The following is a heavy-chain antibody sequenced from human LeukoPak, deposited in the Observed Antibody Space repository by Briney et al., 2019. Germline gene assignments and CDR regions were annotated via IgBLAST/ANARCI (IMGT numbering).Heavy chain of an antibody. CDR2: IHSGESP. V-gene: IGHV4-38-2*02. J-gene: IGHJ4*02. Sequence: SETLSLTCTVSGYSISSGYFWGWIRQPPGKGLEWIGIIHSGESPYYSPSLESRITISIDTSMNQFSLKLSSVTAADTAVYYCARDDGSGSHDYWGQGTLVTVSS. D-gene: IGHD3-10*01. CDR1: GYSISSGYF. CDR3: ARDDGSGSHDY.